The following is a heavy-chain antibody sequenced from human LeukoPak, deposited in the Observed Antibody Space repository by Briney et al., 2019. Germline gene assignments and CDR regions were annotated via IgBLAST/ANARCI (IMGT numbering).Heavy chain of an antibody. CDR3: ATYSRGYYYMDV. V-gene: IGHV1-69*02. Sequence: GASVKVSCKASGGTFSSYTISWVRQAPGQGLEWMGRIIPILGIANYAQKFQGRVTITADKYTSTAYMELSSLRSEDTAVYYCATYSRGYYYMDVWGKGTTVTVSS. CDR1: GGTFSSYT. J-gene: IGHJ6*03. D-gene: IGHD2-15*01. CDR2: IIPILGIA.